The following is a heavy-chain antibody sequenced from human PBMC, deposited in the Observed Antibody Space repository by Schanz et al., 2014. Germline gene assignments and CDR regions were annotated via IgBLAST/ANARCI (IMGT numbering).Heavy chain of an antibody. Sequence: EVQLVESGGDLVQPGGSLRLSCAASGFTFSSYSMNWVRQAPGKGLEWVSAISGGGGTTYYTDSVKGRFTISRDSSKNTLYLQMNSLRPEDTAIYYCAKNQYDDVDLSSFYFDFWGQGTLVTVSS. CDR2: ISGGGGTT. D-gene: IGHD3-10*02. V-gene: IGHV3-23*04. J-gene: IGHJ4*02. CDR1: GFTFSSYS. CDR3: AKNQYDDVDLSSFYFDF.